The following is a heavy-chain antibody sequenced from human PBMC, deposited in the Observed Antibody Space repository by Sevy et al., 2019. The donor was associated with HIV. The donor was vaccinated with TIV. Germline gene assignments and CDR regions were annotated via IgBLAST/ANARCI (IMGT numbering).Heavy chain of an antibody. J-gene: IGHJ4*02. CDR1: GGSISSYY. CDR3: ARDNSVKPRVFDY. V-gene: IGHV4-59*13. CDR2: IYYTGTT. Sequence: SETLSLTCTVSGGSISSYYWSWIRQPPGKGLEWIGYIYYTGTTDYNPSLKSRVTISRDTSQTQFSLKRTSVTAADTAVYYCARDNSVKPRVFDYWGQGAPVTVSS. D-gene: IGHD4-17*01.